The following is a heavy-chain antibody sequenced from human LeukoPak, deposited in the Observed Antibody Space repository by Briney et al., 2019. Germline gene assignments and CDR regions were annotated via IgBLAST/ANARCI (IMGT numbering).Heavy chain of an antibody. J-gene: IGHJ4*02. V-gene: IGHV1-18*01. Sequence: VASVKVSCKASGGTFSSYAISWVRQAPGQGLEWMGWISAYNGNTNYAQKLQGRVTMTTDTSTSTAYMELRSLRSDDTAVYYCARDGVIDGYNPYYFDYWGQGTLVTVSS. CDR1: GGTFSSYA. D-gene: IGHD5-24*01. CDR3: ARDGVIDGYNPYYFDY. CDR2: ISAYNGNT.